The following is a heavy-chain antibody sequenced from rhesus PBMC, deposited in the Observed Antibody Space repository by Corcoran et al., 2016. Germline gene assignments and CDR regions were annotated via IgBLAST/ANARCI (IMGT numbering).Heavy chain of an antibody. Sequence: QVQLQESGPILVKPSATLALTCAVSGDSVTSNYWTWLRQAPGKGLEWIGRIYGSEQHTDNNPAHKRRRNISTDTSKNQCSLKVNSGTAAATAVYYCGRSSNPNDECAHWGQGVLVTVSS. V-gene: IGHV4-160*01. CDR1: GDSVTSNY. D-gene: IGHD1-14*01. CDR2: IYGSEQHT. CDR3: GRSSNPNDECAH. J-gene: IGHJ4*01.